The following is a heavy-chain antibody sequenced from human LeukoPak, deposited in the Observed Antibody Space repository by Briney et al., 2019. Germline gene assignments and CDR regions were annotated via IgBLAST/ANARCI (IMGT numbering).Heavy chain of an antibody. CDR2: ISSNGGST. V-gene: IGHV3-64*01. D-gene: IGHD6-13*01. Sequence: GGSLRLSCAASGFTFSSYAMHWVRQAPGKGLEYVSAISSNGGSTYYANSVKGRFTISRDNSKNTLYLQMGSLRAEDMAVYYCARGLAVIAAAAYYFDYWGQGTLVTVSS. J-gene: IGHJ4*02. CDR1: GFTFSSYA. CDR3: ARGLAVIAAAAYYFDY.